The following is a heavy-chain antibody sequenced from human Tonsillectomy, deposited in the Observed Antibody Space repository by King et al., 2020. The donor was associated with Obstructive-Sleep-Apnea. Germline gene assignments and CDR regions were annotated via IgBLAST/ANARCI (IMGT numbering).Heavy chain of an antibody. V-gene: IGHV4-59*08. CDR1: AGSISGYY. Sequence: VQLQESGPGLVKPSETLSLTCTVSAGSISGYYWSWVRQPPGRGLEWIGYIYYSGTTNYGPSLKSRVTMSVDTSKNQFSLNLTSVTAADTAVYYCARHPYYYYGMDVWGQGTTVTVSS. J-gene: IGHJ6*02. CDR3: ARHPYYYYGMDV. CDR2: IYYSGTT.